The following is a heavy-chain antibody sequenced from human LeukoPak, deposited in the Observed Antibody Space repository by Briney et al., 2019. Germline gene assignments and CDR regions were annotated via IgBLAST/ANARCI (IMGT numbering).Heavy chain of an antibody. V-gene: IGHV3-21*01. CDR2: ISSRSHHI. Sequence: GGSLRLSCAASKFNFRRYSMNWVRQAPGKGLEWVSYISSRSHHIFYADSVRGRFTISRDNANNSLFLQMNSLRVEDTALYNCARGADCAGDSCANDALDIWGQGTMVTVSS. J-gene: IGHJ3*02. D-gene: IGHD2-21*01. CDR1: KFNFRRYS. CDR3: ARGADCAGDSCANDALDI.